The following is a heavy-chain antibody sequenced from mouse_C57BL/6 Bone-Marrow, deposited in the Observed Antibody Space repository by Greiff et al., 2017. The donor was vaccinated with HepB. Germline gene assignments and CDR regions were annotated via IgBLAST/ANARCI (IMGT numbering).Heavy chain of an antibody. Sequence: VQLQQSGAELVRPGASVKLSCTASGFNIKDDYMHWVKQRPEQGLEWIGWIDPENGDTEYASKFQGKATITADTSSNTAYLQLSSLTSEDTAVYYCTKGGLRRAWLAYWGQGTLVTVSA. CDR3: TKGGLRRAWLAY. J-gene: IGHJ3*01. CDR1: GFNIKDDY. CDR2: IDPENGDT. D-gene: IGHD2-4*01. V-gene: IGHV14-4*01.